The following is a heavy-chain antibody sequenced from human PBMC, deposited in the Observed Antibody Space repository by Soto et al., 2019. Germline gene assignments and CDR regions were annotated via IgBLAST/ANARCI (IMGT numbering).Heavy chain of an antibody. CDR2: INHGGSS. D-gene: IGHD6-19*01. J-gene: IGHJ4*02. Sequence: QVQLQQWGAGLLKPSQTLSLTCAVYGGSFSGYYWTWIRQSPGKGLEWIGEINHGGSSNYNPSLKSRITISVDTSKNQFSLKLSSVTAADTAVYYCARDGGYSSGWYYFDYWGQGTLVTVSS. V-gene: IGHV4-34*02. CDR1: GGSFSGYY. CDR3: ARDGGYSSGWYYFDY.